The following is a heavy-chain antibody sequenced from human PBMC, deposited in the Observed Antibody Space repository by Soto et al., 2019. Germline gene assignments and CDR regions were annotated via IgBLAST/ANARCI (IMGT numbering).Heavy chain of an antibody. CDR1: GGTFGRYA. J-gene: IGHJ6*02. CDR2: INAGFGAT. V-gene: IGHV1-69*06. CDR3: ATDCSGGSCYGASGMDV. D-gene: IGHD2-15*01. Sequence: SVKVSCKASGGTFGRYAISWVRRAPGQSLEWMGQINAGFGATDLAQMFQGRVTITADKSTTTVYMELSSLRSDDTAVYYCATDCSGGSCYGASGMDVWGQGTTVTVS.